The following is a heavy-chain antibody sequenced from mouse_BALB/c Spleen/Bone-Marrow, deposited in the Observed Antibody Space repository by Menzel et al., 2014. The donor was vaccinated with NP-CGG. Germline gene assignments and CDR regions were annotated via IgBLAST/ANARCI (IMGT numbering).Heavy chain of an antibody. CDR3: ATYDGYYFDY. CDR2: ISYSGST. CDR1: GDPITSGY. Sequence: VQLKQSGPSLVKPSQTLSLTCSVTGDPITSGYWNWIRKFPGNKLEYMGYISYSGSTYYSPSLKSRISITRDTSKNQYYLQLNSVTTEDTATYYCATYDGYYFDYWGQGTTLPVSS. V-gene: IGHV3-8*02. J-gene: IGHJ2*01. D-gene: IGHD2-3*01.